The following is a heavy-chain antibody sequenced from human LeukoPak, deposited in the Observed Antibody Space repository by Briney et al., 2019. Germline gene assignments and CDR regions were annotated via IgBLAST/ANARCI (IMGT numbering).Heavy chain of an antibody. V-gene: IGHV3-11*01. J-gene: IGHJ4*02. D-gene: IGHD4-11*01. CDR3: ARRTYSNYFFDY. Sequence: PGGALRLSCAASGFTLSDYYMNWIRQAPGKGLEWVSYISGSGDSKFYADSMKGRFTISRDNAKNSLYLQMNSLRAEDTAVHYCARRTYSNYFFDYWGQGTLVTVSS. CDR1: GFTLSDYY. CDR2: ISGSGDSK.